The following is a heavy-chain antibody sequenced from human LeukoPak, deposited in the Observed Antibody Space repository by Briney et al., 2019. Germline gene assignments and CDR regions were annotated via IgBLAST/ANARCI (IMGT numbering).Heavy chain of an antibody. J-gene: IGHJ3*02. Sequence: SQTLSLTCAISGDSVSANGAAWNWIRQSPSRGLEWLGRTYYRSKWYNDYAVSVKSRTTINPDTSKNQFSLQLNSVTPEDTAVYYCARVPYYDFQADAFDIWGQGTMVTVSS. CDR2: TYYRSKWYN. CDR3: ARVPYYDFQADAFDI. CDR1: GDSVSANGAA. V-gene: IGHV6-1*01. D-gene: IGHD3-3*01.